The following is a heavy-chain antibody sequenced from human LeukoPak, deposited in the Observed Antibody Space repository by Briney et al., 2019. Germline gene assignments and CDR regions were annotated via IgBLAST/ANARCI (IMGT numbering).Heavy chain of an antibody. CDR1: GGSISSSSYY. Sequence: PSETLSLTCTVSGGSISSSSYYWGWIRQPPGKGLEWIGSIYYSGSTYYNPSLKSRVTISVDTSKNQFSLKLSSVTAADTAVYYCARSHMDPGKFDYWGQGTLVTVSS. V-gene: IGHV4-39*01. J-gene: IGHJ4*02. CDR2: IYYSGST. CDR3: ARSHMDPGKFDY. D-gene: IGHD3-10*01.